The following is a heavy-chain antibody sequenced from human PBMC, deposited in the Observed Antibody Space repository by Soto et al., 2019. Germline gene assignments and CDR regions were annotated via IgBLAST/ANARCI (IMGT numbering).Heavy chain of an antibody. CDR3: ASPLSYCISTSCYGYYGMDV. CDR1: GGTFSSYA. J-gene: IGHJ6*02. CDR2: IIPIFGTA. Sequence: SVKVSCKASGGTFSSYAISWVRQAPGQGLEWMGGIIPIFGTANYAQKFQGRVTITADESTSTAYMELSSLRSEDTAVYYCASPLSYCISTSCYGYYGMDVWGQGTTVTVSS. D-gene: IGHD2-2*01. V-gene: IGHV1-69*13.